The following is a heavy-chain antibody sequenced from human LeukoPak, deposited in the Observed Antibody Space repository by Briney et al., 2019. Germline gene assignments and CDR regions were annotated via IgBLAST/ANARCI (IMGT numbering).Heavy chain of an antibody. Sequence: SVKVSCKASGGTFSSYAISWVRQAPGQGLEWMGGIIPIFGTANYAQKFQGRVTITADESTSTAYMELSSLRSEDTAAYYCARGPIFGVVIMYFDYWGQGTLVTVSS. V-gene: IGHV1-69*13. CDR3: ARGPIFGVVIMYFDY. CDR2: IIPIFGTA. CDR1: GGTFSSYA. J-gene: IGHJ4*02. D-gene: IGHD3-3*01.